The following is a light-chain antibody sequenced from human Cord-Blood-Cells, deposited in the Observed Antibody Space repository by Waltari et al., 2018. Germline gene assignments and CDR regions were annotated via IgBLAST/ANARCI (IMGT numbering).Light chain of an antibody. CDR2: AAS. V-gene: IGKV1-27*01. Sequence: DIQMTQSPSSLSASVGDRVTITCRASQGISNYLAWYQQKPGKVAKLLIYAASTLQSGGRSRFSGLGSGTDFTFTISSLQPKDVATYYGQKYNSAPITFCQGTRLEI. CDR1: QGISNY. J-gene: IGKJ5*01. CDR3: QKYNSAPIT.